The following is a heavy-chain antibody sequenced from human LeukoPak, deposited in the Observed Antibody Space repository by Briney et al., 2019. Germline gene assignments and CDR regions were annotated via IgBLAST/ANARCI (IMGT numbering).Heavy chain of an antibody. CDR1: GYTFTNYG. CDR2: ISASNGRT. CDR3: ARDSDEHVVTIFEF. D-gene: IGHD4-23*01. V-gene: IGHV1-18*01. Sequence: ASVKVSCKASGYTFTNYGITWVRQAPGQGLEWMGWISASNGRTDFAPNLRGRVTMTIDTSTSTAYMELRSLRSDDTAVYYCARDSDEHVVTIFEFWGQGTLVTVSS. J-gene: IGHJ4*02.